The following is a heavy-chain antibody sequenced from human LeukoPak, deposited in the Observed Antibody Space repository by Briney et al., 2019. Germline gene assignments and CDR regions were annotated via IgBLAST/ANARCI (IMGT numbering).Heavy chain of an antibody. D-gene: IGHD6-13*01. V-gene: IGHV3-48*04. J-gene: IGHJ6*03. CDR1: GFTFSSYS. CDR2: ISSSSSTI. CDR3: ARDGVAAPTRVYYYYYYMDV. Sequence: PGGSLRLSCAASGFTFSSYSMLWVRQAPGKGLEWVSYISSSSSTIYYADSVKGRFTISRDNAKNSLYLQMNSLRAEDTALYYCARDGVAAPTRVYYYYYYMDVWGKGTTVTVSS.